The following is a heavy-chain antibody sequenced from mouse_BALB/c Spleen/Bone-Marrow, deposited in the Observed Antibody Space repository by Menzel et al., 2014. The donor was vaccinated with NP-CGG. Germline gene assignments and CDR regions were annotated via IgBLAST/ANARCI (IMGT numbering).Heavy chain of an antibody. V-gene: IGHV14-1*02. CDR1: GYSFTSYW. CDR3: ASYYYGHYFDY. Sequence: VQLQQSGAELVRPGASVKLSCKASGYSFTSYWMNWVKQRPGQGLEWIGRIDPANGNTKYDPKFQGKATITADTSSNTAYLQLSSLTSEDTAVYYCASYYYGHYFDYWGQGTTLTVSS. J-gene: IGHJ2*01. CDR2: IDPANGNT. D-gene: IGHD1-1*01.